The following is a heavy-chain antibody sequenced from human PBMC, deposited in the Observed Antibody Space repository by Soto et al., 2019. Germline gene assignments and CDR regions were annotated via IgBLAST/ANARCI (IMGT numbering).Heavy chain of an antibody. V-gene: IGHV3-21*01. D-gene: IGHD4-4*01. CDR2: ISSSSSYI. CDR1: GFTFSSYS. Sequence: GGSLRLSCAASGFTFSSYSMNWVRQAPGKGLEWVSSISSSSSYIYYADSVKGRFTISRDNSKNTLYLQMNSLRADDTAVYYCAKGAVRATADYWGQGTLVTVSS. J-gene: IGHJ4*02. CDR3: AKGAVRATADY.